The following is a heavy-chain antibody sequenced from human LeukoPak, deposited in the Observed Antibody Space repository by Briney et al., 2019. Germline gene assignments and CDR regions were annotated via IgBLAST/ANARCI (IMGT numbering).Heavy chain of an antibody. J-gene: IGHJ3*02. CDR1: GFTFSNYA. CDR2: ISGNRGTI. CDR3: AKDIVVVPAASDAFDI. V-gene: IGHV3-23*01. Sequence: GGSLRLSCAASGFTFSNYAMSWVRQAAGKGLEWVSTISGNRGTIHYADSVKGRFTISRDNSKNTLFLQMDSLRAEDTAIYYCAKDIVVVPAASDAFDIWGQGTMVTVSS. D-gene: IGHD2-2*01.